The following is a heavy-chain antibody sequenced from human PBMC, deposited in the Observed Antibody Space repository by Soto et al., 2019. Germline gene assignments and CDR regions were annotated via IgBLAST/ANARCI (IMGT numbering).Heavy chain of an antibody. V-gene: IGHV3-15*06. CDR3: TTDNNSSITIVRFDF. D-gene: IGHD2-2*01. Sequence: GGSLRLSCAASGFTFSNAWINWVRQAPGKALEWVGRVKSRTHGGTTNYTDPLKGRFAISRDDSNNMVYLQMNSQKIKDTAGNYCTTDNNSSITIVRFDFWGHGSLVTVSS. J-gene: IGHJ4*01. CDR1: GFTFSNAW. CDR2: VKSRTHGGTT.